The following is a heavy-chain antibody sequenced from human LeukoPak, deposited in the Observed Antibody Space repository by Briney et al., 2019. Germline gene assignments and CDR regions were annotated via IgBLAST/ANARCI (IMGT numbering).Heavy chain of an antibody. Sequence: PGGSLRLSCAASGFTFSSYTMHWIRQAPGKGLEWVSSISGSNSYIFYADSVKGRFTVSRDNAKDSLYLQMNSLRAEDTAVYYCARCMGNDYGDYSIDYWGQGTLVTVSS. J-gene: IGHJ4*02. CDR2: ISGSNSYI. CDR1: GFTFSSYT. D-gene: IGHD4-17*01. V-gene: IGHV3-21*01. CDR3: ARCMGNDYGDYSIDY.